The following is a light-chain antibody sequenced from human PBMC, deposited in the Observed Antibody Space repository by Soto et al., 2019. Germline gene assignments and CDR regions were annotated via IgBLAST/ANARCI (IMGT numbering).Light chain of an antibody. V-gene: IGKV3-20*01. J-gene: IGKJ5*01. CDR3: QQYSDWPIT. Sequence: EIVLPQSPGTLSLSPGESATLSCRASQSVSSSYLAWYQQKPGQAPRLLIYGASSRATGIPDRFSGSGSGTDFTLTITSLQSDDFAVYFCQQYSDWPITFGQGTRLEIK. CDR2: GAS. CDR1: QSVSSSY.